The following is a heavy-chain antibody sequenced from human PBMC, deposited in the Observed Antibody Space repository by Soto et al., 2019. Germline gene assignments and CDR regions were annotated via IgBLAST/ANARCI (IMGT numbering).Heavy chain of an antibody. V-gene: IGHV1-46*02. CDR3: AGGFGSGARRFDL. D-gene: IGHD6-19*01. CDR2: ISPSGDST. CDR1: GDTFNTYY. J-gene: IGHJ5*02. Sequence: ASVKVSCKASGDTFNTYYIHWVRQAPGQGLEWMGIISPSGDSTNYAQEFQGRVTMTRDTSTSTVYMDLTSLRSEDTAVYYCAGGFGSGARRFDLWGQGALVTVSS.